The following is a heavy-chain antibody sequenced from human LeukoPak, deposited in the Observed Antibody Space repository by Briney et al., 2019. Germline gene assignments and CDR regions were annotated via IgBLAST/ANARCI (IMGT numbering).Heavy chain of an antibody. J-gene: IGHJ6*03. V-gene: IGHV4-61*01. Sequence: PSETLSLTCAVSGGSISSSYYWSWIRQPPGKGLEWIGYIYYSGSTNYNPSLKSRVTISVDTSKNQLSLKLSSVTAADTAVYYCARSRYNWNQNYYYYYMDVWGKGTTVTVSS. CDR1: GGSISSSYY. CDR2: IYYSGST. D-gene: IGHD1-20*01. CDR3: ARSRYNWNQNYYYYYMDV.